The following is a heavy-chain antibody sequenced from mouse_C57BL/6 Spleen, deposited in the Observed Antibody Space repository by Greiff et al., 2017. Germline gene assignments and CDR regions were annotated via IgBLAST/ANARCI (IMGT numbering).Heavy chain of an antibody. CDR3: ASHYYGSSYRFDY. CDR1: GFTFNSYW. CDR2: IYPGSGST. Sequence: ESGAELVKPGASVKMSCTASGFTFNSYWITWVKQRPGQGLEWIGDIYPGSGSTKYNEKFKSKATLTVDTSSSTAYMQRSSLTSEDSAVYYCASHYYGSSYRFDYWGQGTTLTVSS. J-gene: IGHJ2*01. V-gene: IGHV1-55*01. D-gene: IGHD1-1*01.